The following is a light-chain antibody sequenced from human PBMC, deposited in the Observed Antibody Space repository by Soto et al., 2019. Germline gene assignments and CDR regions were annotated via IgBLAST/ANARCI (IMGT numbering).Light chain of an antibody. V-gene: IGLV1-40*01. CDR3: QSYDISLSGVV. J-gene: IGLJ2*01. CDR1: RSNIGAGYD. CDR2: GNR. Sequence: QSVVTQPPSVSGAPGQRVTISCTGSRSNIGAGYDVHWYQPLPGTAPKLLIDGNRNRPSGVPDRFSGSESGTSASLAITGLQVEEEADYDCQSYDISLSGVVFGGGTKVTVL.